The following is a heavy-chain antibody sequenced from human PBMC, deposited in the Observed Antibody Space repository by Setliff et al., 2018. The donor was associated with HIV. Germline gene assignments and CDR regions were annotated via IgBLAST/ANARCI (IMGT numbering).Heavy chain of an antibody. D-gene: IGHD6-13*01. CDR2: ISPSGRT. Sequence: SETLSLTCAVSGGSISTDNWWNWVRQTPGKGLEWIGEISPSGRTNYNPSLKSRVTISVDSSKNQFSLKMTSVTAADTAVYYCARYLGSSWFDPWGQGTLVTVSS. CDR1: GGSISTDNW. V-gene: IGHV4-4*02. J-gene: IGHJ5*02. CDR3: ARYLGSSWFDP.